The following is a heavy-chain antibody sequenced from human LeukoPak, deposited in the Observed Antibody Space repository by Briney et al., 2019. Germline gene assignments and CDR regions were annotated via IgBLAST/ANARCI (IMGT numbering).Heavy chain of an antibody. D-gene: IGHD1-26*01. CDR1: GGSISSGGYY. CDR3: ARYETGGLVVDY. CDR2: IYYSGST. J-gene: IGHJ4*02. V-gene: IGHV4-31*03. Sequence: PSQTLSLTCTVSGGSISSGGYYWSWIRQHPGKGLEWIGYIYYSGSTYYNLSLKSRVTISVDTSKNQFSLKLSSVTAADTAVYYCARYETGGLVVDYWGQGTLVTVSS.